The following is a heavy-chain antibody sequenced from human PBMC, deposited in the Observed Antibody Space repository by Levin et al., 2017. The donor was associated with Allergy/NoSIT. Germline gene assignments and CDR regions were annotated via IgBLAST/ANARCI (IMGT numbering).Heavy chain of an antibody. D-gene: IGHD3-9*01. J-gene: IGHJ6*02. CDR2: ISYDGSNK. Sequence: GESLKISCAASGFTFSSYGMHWVRQAPGKGLEWVAVISYDGSNKYYADSVKGRFTISRDNSKNTLYLQMNSLRAEDTAVYYCAKRRYFDWLEAGMDVWGQGTTVTVSS. CDR1: GFTFSSYG. V-gene: IGHV3-30*18. CDR3: AKRRYFDWLEAGMDV.